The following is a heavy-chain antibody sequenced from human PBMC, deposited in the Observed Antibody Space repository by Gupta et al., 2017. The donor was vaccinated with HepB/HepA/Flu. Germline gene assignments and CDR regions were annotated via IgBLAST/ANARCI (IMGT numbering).Heavy chain of an antibody. J-gene: IGHJ6*04. Sequence: EVQLLESGGGLVQPGGSLRLSCAASGFPFSSYAVSWVRQAPGKGLEWVSAISGSGGSTYYADSVKGRFTISRDNSKNTLYLQMNSLRDEDTAVYYCAKGGGGIKSGKMDVWGKGTTVTVSS. CDR1: GFPFSSYA. CDR3: AKGGGGIKSGKMDV. CDR2: ISGSGGST. D-gene: IGHD3-16*02. V-gene: IGHV3-23*01.